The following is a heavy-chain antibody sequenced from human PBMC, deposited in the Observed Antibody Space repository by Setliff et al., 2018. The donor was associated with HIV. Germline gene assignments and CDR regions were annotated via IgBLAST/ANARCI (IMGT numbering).Heavy chain of an antibody. Sequence: SETLSLTCAVSGYAITSGFYWGWIRQPPGKGLEWIGSIYHRGSTHHNPSLKSRVTIFVDTSKNQFSLKLSFVTAADTAVYYCARWGGPGLQLTIFGVVLKTNYYFMDVWGKGTAVTVSS. D-gene: IGHD3-3*01. J-gene: IGHJ6*03. CDR2: IYHRGST. CDR1: GYAITSGFY. CDR3: ARWGGPGLQLTIFGVVLKTNYYFMDV. V-gene: IGHV4-38-2*01.